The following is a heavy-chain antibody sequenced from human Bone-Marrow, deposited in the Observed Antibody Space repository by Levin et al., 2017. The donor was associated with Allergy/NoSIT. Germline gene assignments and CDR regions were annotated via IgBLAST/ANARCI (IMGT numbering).Heavy chain of an antibody. J-gene: IGHJ4*02. CDR2: IHYSGSA. V-gene: IGHV4-59*08. Sequence: MSGGSLRLSCTVSGDSVFNHYWSWIRQPPGKGLEWIGYIHYSGSANYNPSLKSRVIMSMDTSKNQFSLNLRSVTAADTAVYYCVRLEGATKDAFDYWGQGTLVAVSS. CDR3: VRLEGATKDAFDY. D-gene: IGHD2-15*01. CDR1: GDSVFNHY.